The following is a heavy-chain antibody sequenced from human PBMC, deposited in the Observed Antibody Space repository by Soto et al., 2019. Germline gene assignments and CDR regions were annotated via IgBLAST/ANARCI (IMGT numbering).Heavy chain of an antibody. J-gene: IGHJ4*02. Sequence: QVQLVGSGGGVVQPGTSLRVSCAASGFTFSIYAMHWVRQAPEKGLEWVAVISSAGTNKNHADSVRGRFSISRDNSNNMLHLQMDNMRVDDTAVYYCVRSNSEAGWGQFDYWGQGTLVTVSS. D-gene: IGHD3-16*01. CDR3: VRSNSEAGWGQFDY. CDR1: GFTFSIYA. CDR2: ISSAGTNK. V-gene: IGHV3-30-3*01.